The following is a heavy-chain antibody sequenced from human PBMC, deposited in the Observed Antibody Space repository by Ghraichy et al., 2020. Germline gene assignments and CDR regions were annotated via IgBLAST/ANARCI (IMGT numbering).Heavy chain of an antibody. Sequence: GGSLRLSCAASGFTFTNYAMNWVRQAPGKGREWVSYISTSGTEHYADSVKGRFTISRDNAKNSVYLQMNSLRDEDTAMYYCARMDYGSADDFWGQGTLVTVSS. CDR3: ARMDYGSADDF. CDR1: GFTFTNYA. V-gene: IGHV3-48*02. D-gene: IGHD3-10*01. CDR2: ISTSGTE. J-gene: IGHJ4*02.